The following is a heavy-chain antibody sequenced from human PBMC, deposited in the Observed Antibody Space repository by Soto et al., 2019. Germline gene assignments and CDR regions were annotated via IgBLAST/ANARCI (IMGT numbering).Heavy chain of an antibody. CDR2: IYYSGST. CDR3: AAILSDYGDFSYFDY. CDR1: GGSISSGDYY. J-gene: IGHJ4*02. Sequence: PSETLSLTCTVSGGSISSGDYYWSWIRQPPGKGLEWIGYIYYSGSTYYNPSLKSRVTISVDTSRNQFSLKLSSVTAADTAVYYCAAILSDYGDFSYFDYWGQGTLVTVSS. D-gene: IGHD4-17*01. V-gene: IGHV4-30-4*01.